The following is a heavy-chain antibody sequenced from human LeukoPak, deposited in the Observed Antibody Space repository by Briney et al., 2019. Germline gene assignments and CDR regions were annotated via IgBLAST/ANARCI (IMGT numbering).Heavy chain of an antibody. V-gene: IGHV1-46*01. Sequence: GASVKVSCKASGYTFTTYYMHWVRQAPGQGLEWMGTINPSGGSTSYAQKFQGRLTMTRDTSTSTVYMELSSLRSEDTAVYHCARARRSLWFGGIWGQGILVTVSS. D-gene: IGHD3-10*01. J-gene: IGHJ4*02. CDR3: ARARRSLWFGGI. CDR1: GYTFTTYY. CDR2: INPSGGST.